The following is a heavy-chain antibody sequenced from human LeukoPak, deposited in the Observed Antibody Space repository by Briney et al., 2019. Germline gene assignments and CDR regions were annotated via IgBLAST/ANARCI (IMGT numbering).Heavy chain of an antibody. Sequence: SETLSLTCAVYGGSFSGYYWSWIRQPPGKGLEWIGEINHSGSTNYNPSLKGRVTISVDTSKNQFSLKLSSVTAADTAVYYCARGYGVVPVSPAGNWFDPWGQGTLVTVSS. D-gene: IGHD4-17*01. CDR2: INHSGST. CDR3: ARGYGVVPVSPAGNWFDP. J-gene: IGHJ5*02. V-gene: IGHV4-34*01. CDR1: GGSFSGYY.